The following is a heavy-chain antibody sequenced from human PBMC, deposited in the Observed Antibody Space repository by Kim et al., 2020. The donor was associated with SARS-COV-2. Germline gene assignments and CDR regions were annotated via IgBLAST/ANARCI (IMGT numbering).Heavy chain of an antibody. V-gene: IGHV5-51*01. D-gene: IGHD3-22*01. Sequence: GESLKISCKGSGYSFTSYWIGWVRQMPGKGLEWMGIIYPGDSDTRYSPSFQGQVTISADKSISTAYLQWSSLKASDTAMYYCARNYYDSSGYYYEYWYFDLWGRGTLVTVSS. CDR2: IYPGDSDT. J-gene: IGHJ2*01. CDR1: GYSFTSYW. CDR3: ARNYYDSSGYYYEYWYFDL.